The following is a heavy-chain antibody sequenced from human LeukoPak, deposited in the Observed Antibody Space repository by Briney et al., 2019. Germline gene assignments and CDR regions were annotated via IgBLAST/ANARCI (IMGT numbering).Heavy chain of an antibody. J-gene: IGHJ4*02. CDR2: IYYSGST. V-gene: IGHV4-31*03. CDR3: ARDRGDYEIDY. Sequence: SETLSLTCTVSGGSISSGGYYWSWIRQHPGKGLEWIGYIYYSGSTYYNPSLKSRVTISVDTSKNQFSLKLSSVTAADTAVYYCARDRGDYEIDYWGQGTLVTVSS. CDR1: GGSISSGGYY. D-gene: IGHD4-17*01.